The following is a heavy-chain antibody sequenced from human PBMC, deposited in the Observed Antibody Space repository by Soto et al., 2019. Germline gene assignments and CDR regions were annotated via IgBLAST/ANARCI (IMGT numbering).Heavy chain of an antibody. CDR3: TKSRGVSSSVGRDY. D-gene: IGHD6-6*01. CDR1: GFIFKNYA. V-gene: IGHV3-30*18. Sequence: QVQLVESGGGVVQPGRSLRLSCAVSGFIFKNYALNWVRQAPGKGLEWVASITRDGYNKYYADSVKGRFTISRDNSKNTLSLQITALRVEESSVYYCTKSRGVSSSVGRDYWGPGTLVTVSS. J-gene: IGHJ4*02. CDR2: ITRDGYNK.